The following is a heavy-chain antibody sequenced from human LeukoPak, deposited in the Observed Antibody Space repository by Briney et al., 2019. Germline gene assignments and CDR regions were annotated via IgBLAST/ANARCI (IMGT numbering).Heavy chain of an antibody. D-gene: IGHD2-2*01. CDR3: AKDTTDVLGYCSSSRCYAIDY. CDR1: GFTFDDYA. V-gene: IGHV3-9*01. Sequence: PGRSLRLSCAASGFTFDDYAMHWVRQAPGKGLEWVSGISWNSGNIGYADSVKGRFTISRDNAKNSLYLQMNSLRAEDTALYYCAKDTTDVLGYCSSSRCYAIDYWGQGTLVTVSS. CDR2: ISWNSGNI. J-gene: IGHJ4*02.